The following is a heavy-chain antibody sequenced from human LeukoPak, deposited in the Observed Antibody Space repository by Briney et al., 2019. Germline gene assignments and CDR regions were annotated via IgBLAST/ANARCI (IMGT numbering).Heavy chain of an antibody. V-gene: IGHV4-59*08. D-gene: IGHD3-22*01. Sequence: SETLSLTCTVSGGSISSYYWSWLRQPPGKGLEWIGYIYYSGSTNYNPSLKSRVTISVDTSKNQFSLKLSSVTAADTAVYYCARHVRSGYYLMHAFDIWGQGTMVTVSS. J-gene: IGHJ3*02. CDR3: ARHVRSGYYLMHAFDI. CDR2: IYYSGST. CDR1: GGSISSYY.